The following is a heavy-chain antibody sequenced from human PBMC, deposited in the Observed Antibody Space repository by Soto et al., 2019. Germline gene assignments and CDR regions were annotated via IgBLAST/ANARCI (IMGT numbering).Heavy chain of an antibody. CDR1: GFTFSEYA. Sequence: GGSLRLSCAASGFTFSEYAMTWVRQAPGKGLEWVSVIGGAGSNIYYADSVEGRFTVSRDDSKSTLYLRMDSLRVEDTAVYYCARDRPISCSGGSCYPSWYYFDYWGQGTLVTVSS. CDR3: ARDRPISCSGGSCYPSWYYFDY. J-gene: IGHJ4*02. CDR2: IGGAGSNI. V-gene: IGHV3-23*01. D-gene: IGHD2-15*01.